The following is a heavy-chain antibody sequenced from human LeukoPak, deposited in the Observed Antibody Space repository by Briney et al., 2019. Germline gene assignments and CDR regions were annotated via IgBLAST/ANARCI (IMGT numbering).Heavy chain of an antibody. CDR2: IYHSGIT. D-gene: IGHD2-8*02. Sequence: SETLSLTCTVSDDSISSSNWWSWVRQPPGKGLEWIGEIYHSGITNYNPSLKSRVTISVDKSKNQFSLNLSSVTAADTAVYYCARLSGVYHYYGMDVWGQGTTVTVSS. J-gene: IGHJ6*02. CDR3: ARLSGVYHYYGMDV. V-gene: IGHV4-4*02. CDR1: DDSISSSNW.